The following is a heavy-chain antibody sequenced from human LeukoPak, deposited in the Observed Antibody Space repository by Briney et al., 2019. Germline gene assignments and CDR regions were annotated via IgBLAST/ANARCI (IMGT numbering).Heavy chain of an antibody. CDR2: IYYSGST. V-gene: IGHV4-59*12. CDR3: ARSSGYYYVEYFQH. CDR1: GGSISSYY. Sequence: PSETLSLTCTVSGGSISSYYWSWIRQPPGKGLEWIGYIYYSGSTNYNPSLKSRVTISVDTSKNQFSLKLSSVTAADTAVYYCARSSGYYYVEYFQHWGQGTLVTVSS. D-gene: IGHD3-22*01. J-gene: IGHJ1*01.